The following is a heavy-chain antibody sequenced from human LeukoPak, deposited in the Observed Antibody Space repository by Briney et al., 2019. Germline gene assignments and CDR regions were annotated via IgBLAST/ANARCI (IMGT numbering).Heavy chain of an antibody. Sequence: SETLSLTCTVSGGSISSSSYYWGWIRQPPGKGLEWIGSIYYSGSTYYNPSLKSRVTISVDTSKNQFSLKLSSVTAADTAVYYCARIPLIAARPFDYWGQGTLVTVSS. V-gene: IGHV4-39*01. CDR2: IYYSGST. D-gene: IGHD6-6*01. CDR3: ARIPLIAARPFDY. J-gene: IGHJ4*02. CDR1: GGSISSSSYY.